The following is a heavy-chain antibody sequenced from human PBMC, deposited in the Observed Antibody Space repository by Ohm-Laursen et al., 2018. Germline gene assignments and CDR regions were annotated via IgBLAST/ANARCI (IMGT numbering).Heavy chain of an antibody. CDR2: ISSGSSYI. D-gene: IGHD1-14*01. CDR1: GFTFSSYS. Sequence: SLRLSCTASGFTFSSYSINWVRQAPGKGLEWVSSISSGSSYIYYADSVKGRFTISRDNAKNSLYLQMNSLRAEDTAVYYCAKAHLKNLDYWGQGSLVTVSS. J-gene: IGHJ4*02. CDR3: AKAHLKNLDY. V-gene: IGHV3-21*01.